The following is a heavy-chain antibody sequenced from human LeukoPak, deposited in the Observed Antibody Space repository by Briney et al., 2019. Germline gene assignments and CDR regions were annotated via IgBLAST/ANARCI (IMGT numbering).Heavy chain of an antibody. D-gene: IGHD2-2*01. Sequence: GGSLSLSCAASGFTFSSYEMNWVRQAPGKGLEWVSYISSSGSTIYYADSVKGRFTISRDNAKNSLYLQMNSLRAEDTAVYYCARDWLGYCSSTSCPESSAFDIWGQGTMVTVSS. CDR2: ISSSGSTI. V-gene: IGHV3-48*03. CDR3: ARDWLGYCSSTSCPESSAFDI. CDR1: GFTFSSYE. J-gene: IGHJ3*02.